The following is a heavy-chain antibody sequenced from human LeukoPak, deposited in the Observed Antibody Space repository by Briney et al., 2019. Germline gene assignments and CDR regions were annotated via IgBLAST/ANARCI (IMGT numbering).Heavy chain of an antibody. D-gene: IGHD1-26*01. CDR3: VTSFIPGGYRNNF. CDR2: INSDGSWT. J-gene: IGHJ4*02. CDR1: GNYW. Sequence: GGSLRLSCAASGNYWMHWVRQAPGKGLVWVSHINSDGSWTSYADPVKGRFTISKDNAKNTVYLQMNNLRAEDTAVYYCVTSFIPGGYRNNFWGQGTLVTVFS. V-gene: IGHV3-74*01.